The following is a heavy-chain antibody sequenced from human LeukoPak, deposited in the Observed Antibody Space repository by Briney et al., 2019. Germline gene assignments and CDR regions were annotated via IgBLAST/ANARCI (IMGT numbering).Heavy chain of an antibody. Sequence: WASVKVSCKASGYTFTSYGISWVRQAPGQGLEWMGWISAYNGNTNYAQKLQGRVTMTTDTSTSTAYMELRSLRSDDTAVYYCARVFNFGVVRNYYGMDVWGQGTTVTVSS. J-gene: IGHJ6*02. D-gene: IGHD3-3*01. V-gene: IGHV1-18*01. CDR3: ARVFNFGVVRNYYGMDV. CDR1: GYTFTSYG. CDR2: ISAYNGNT.